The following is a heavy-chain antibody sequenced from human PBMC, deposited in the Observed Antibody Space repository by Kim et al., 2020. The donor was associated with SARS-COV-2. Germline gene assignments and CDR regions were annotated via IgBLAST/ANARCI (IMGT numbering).Heavy chain of an antibody. CDR3: AREGTGYYNYYYYYYGMDV. D-gene: IGHD3-9*01. Sequence: GGSLRLSCAASGFTFSSYWMSWVRQAPGKGLEWVANIKQDGSEKYYVDSVKGRFTISRDNAKNSLYLQMNSLRAEDTAVYYCAREGTGYYNYYYYYYGMDVWGQGTTVTGSS. CDR2: IKQDGSEK. V-gene: IGHV3-7*03. CDR1: GFTFSSYW. J-gene: IGHJ6*02.